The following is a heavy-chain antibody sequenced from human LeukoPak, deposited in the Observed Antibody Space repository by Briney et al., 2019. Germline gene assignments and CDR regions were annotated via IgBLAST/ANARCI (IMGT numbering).Heavy chain of an antibody. CDR1: GFTFSDYY. V-gene: IGHV3-11*01. CDR2: ISSSGSTV. CDR3: ARDYDSSGYYPY. J-gene: IGHJ4*02. Sequence: GESLRLSCAASGFTFSDYYMSWIRQAPGKGLEWVSYISSSGSTVYYADSVKGRFTISRDNAKTSLYLQMNSLRAEDTAVYYCARDYDSSGYYPYWGQGTLVTVSS. D-gene: IGHD3-22*01.